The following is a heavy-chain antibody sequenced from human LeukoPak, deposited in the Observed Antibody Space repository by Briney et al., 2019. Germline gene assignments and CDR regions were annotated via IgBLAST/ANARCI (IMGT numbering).Heavy chain of an antibody. CDR3: AARPGLPTYYYDSSGQSDYYGMDV. CDR1: GFTFTSSA. V-gene: IGHV1-58*02. Sequence: GASVKVSCKASGFTFTSSAMQWVRQARGQRLEWIGWIVVGSGNTNYAQKFQERVTITRDMSTSTAYMELSSLRSEDTAVYYCAARPGLPTYYYDSSGQSDYYGMDVWGQGTTVTVSS. D-gene: IGHD3-22*01. J-gene: IGHJ6*02. CDR2: IVVGSGNT.